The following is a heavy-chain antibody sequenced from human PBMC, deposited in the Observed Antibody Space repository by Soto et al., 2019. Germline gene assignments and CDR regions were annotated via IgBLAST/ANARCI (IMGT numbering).Heavy chain of an antibody. J-gene: IGHJ6*02. D-gene: IGHD3-3*01. CDR2: IIPILGIA. CDR3: ARAVGESGRDLYYYYGMDV. Sequence: QVQLVQSGAEVKKPGSSVKVSCKASGGTFSSYTISWVRQAPGQGLEWMGRIIPILGIANYAQKFQGRVTITADKSTRTAYMELSSLRSEDTAVYYCARAVGESGRDLYYYYGMDVWGQGTTVTVSS. V-gene: IGHV1-69*02. CDR1: GGTFSSYT.